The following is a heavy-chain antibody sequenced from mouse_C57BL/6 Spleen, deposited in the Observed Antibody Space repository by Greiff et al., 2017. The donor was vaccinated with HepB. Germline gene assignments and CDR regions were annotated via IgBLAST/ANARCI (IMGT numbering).Heavy chain of an antibody. CDR2: IHPNSGST. CDR1: GYSFTSYW. D-gene: IGHD2-10*01. Sequence: QVQLKQPGAELVKPGASVKLSCKASGYSFTSYWMHWVKQRPGQGLEWIGMIHPNSGSTNYNEKFKSKATLTVDKSSSTAYMQLSILTSEDSAVYYCAREVLLTYYFDYWGQGTTLTVSS. V-gene: IGHV1-64*01. CDR3: AREVLLTYYFDY. J-gene: IGHJ2*01.